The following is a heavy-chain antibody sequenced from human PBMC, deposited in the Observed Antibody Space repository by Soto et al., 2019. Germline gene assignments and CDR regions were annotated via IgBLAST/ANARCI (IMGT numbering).Heavy chain of an antibody. D-gene: IGHD3-10*01. CDR3: ANGQNGSGSYYKPDYGMDV. Sequence: GGSLRLSCAASGFTFSSYGMHWVRQAPGKGLEWVAVISYDGSNKYYADSVKGRFTISRDNSKNTLYLQMNSLRAEDTAVYYCANGQNGSGSYYKPDYGMDVWGQGTTVTVSS. J-gene: IGHJ6*02. CDR2: ISYDGSNK. V-gene: IGHV3-30*18. CDR1: GFTFSSYG.